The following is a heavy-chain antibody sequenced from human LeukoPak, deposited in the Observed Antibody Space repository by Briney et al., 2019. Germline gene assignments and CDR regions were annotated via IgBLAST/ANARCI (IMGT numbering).Heavy chain of an antibody. CDR2: TSTSWSS. CDR1: GGSISSSY. J-gene: IGHJ4*02. D-gene: IGHD4-17*01. Sequence: ASETLSLTCTVPGGSISSSYWRWIRQPAGKGLEWIGRTSTSWSSTYTPSLQSRVTMSVETSKHNFSLNLNSVTAADTTRSYFAIAGMTTATDFDYWGQGTLVTVSS. V-gene: IGHV4-4*07. CDR3: AIAGMTTATDFDY.